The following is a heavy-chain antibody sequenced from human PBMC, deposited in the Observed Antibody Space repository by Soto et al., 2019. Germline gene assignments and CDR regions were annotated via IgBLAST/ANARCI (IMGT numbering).Heavy chain of an antibody. J-gene: IGHJ5*02. Sequence: ASVKVSCKASGYTFTSYYMHWVRQAPGQGLEWMGIINPSGGSTSYAQKFQGRVTMTRDTSTSTVYMELSSLRSEDTAVYYCARGRAYDILTGYGWFDPWGQGTLVTVSS. CDR3: ARGRAYDILTGYGWFDP. V-gene: IGHV1-46*01. CDR2: INPSGGST. D-gene: IGHD3-9*01. CDR1: GYTFTSYY.